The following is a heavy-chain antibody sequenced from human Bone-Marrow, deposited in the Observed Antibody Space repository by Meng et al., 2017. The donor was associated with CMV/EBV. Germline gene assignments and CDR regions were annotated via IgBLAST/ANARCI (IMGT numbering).Heavy chain of an antibody. CDR2: INWNGGST. V-gene: IGHV3-20*03. D-gene: IGHD2-2*01. CDR3: ARAVPAAMNNWFDP. Sequence: GGSLRLSFAAPGFTFDAYGMSWVRQAPGKGLEWVSGINWNGGSTGYADSVKGRFTISRDNAKNSLYLQMNSLRAEDTALYYCARAVPAAMNNWFDPWGQGTLVPVSS. J-gene: IGHJ5*02. CDR1: GFTFDAYG.